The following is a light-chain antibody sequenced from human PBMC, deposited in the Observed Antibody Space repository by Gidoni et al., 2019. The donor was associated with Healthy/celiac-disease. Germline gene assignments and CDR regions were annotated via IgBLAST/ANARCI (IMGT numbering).Light chain of an antibody. V-gene: IGKV1-39*01. CDR2: AAS. Sequence: DIQMTQSPSSLSASVGDRVTITCRASQSISSYLNWYQQKPGKAPKLLIYAASSLQSGVPSRLSGSGSGTDVTLTISSLQPEDFATYYCQQSYSTPSTFGGGTKVEIK. CDR3: QQSYSTPST. J-gene: IGKJ4*01. CDR1: QSISSY.